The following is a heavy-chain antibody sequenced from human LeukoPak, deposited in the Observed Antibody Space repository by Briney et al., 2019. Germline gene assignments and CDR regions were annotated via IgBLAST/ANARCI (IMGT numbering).Heavy chain of an antibody. CDR3: TREVLYGDYGDY. V-gene: IGHV3-49*03. J-gene: IGHJ4*02. CDR2: IRSKAYGGTT. CDR1: GFTFGDYA. D-gene: IGHD4-17*01. Sequence: GGSLRLSCTASGFTFGDYAMSWFRRAPGKGLEWVGFIRSKAYGGTTEYAASVKGRFTISRDDSKSIAYLQMNSLKTEDTAVYYCTREVLYGDYGDYWGQGTLVTVSS.